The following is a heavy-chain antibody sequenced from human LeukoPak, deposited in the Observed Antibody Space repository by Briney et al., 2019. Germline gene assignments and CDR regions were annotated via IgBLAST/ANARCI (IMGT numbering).Heavy chain of an antibody. CDR2: ISGSGGTT. Sequence: GGSLRLSCAASGFTFSSSAMSWVRQAPGKGLEWVSVISGSGGTTYYADSVKGRFIISRDNSKNTLYLQMNSLRAEDTAVYYCAKVGANYPYYFDYWGQGTLVTVSS. CDR3: AKVGANYPYYFDY. D-gene: IGHD4/OR15-4a*01. CDR1: GFTFSSSA. J-gene: IGHJ4*02. V-gene: IGHV3-23*01.